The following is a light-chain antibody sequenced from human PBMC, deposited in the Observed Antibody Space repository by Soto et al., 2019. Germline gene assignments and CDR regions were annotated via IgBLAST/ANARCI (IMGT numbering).Light chain of an antibody. CDR2: GAS. CDR1: QSLSKS. V-gene: IGKV3D-15*01. J-gene: IGKJ1*01. Sequence: EIVLTQSPATLSLSPGERATLSCRASQSLSKSLVWYQQKPGQAPRIIIFGASGRATGIPDRFSGSGSGTEFTLTISSLQSEDFAVYYCHQYYSWPRGTFGQGTKVDIK. CDR3: HQYYSWPRGT.